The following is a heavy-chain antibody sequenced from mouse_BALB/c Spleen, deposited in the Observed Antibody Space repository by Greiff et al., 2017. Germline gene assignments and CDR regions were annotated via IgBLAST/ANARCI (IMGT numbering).Heavy chain of an antibody. CDR3: ARNWGEGYAMDY. J-gene: IGHJ4*01. V-gene: IGHV2-2*02. Sequence: VKLVESGPGLVQPSQSLSITCTVSGFSLTSYGVHWVRQSPGKGLEWLGVIWSGGSTDYNAAFISRLSISKDNSKSQVFFKMNSLQANDTAIYYCARNWGEGYAMDYWGQGTSVTVSS. CDR2: IWSGGST. CDR1: GFSLTSYG.